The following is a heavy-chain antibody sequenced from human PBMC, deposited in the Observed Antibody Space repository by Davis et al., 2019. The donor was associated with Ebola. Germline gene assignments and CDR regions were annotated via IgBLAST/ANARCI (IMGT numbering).Heavy chain of an antibody. J-gene: IGHJ4*02. D-gene: IGHD3-10*01. CDR3: ARDEAMVRGVMGFDY. CDR2: ISYDGSNK. CDR1: GFTFSSYA. Sequence: GESLKISCAASGFTFSSYAMHWVRQAPGKGLEWVAVISYDGSNKYYADSVKGRFTISRDNSKNTLYLQMNSLRAEDTAVYYCARDEAMVRGVMGFDYWGQGTLVTVSS. V-gene: IGHV3-30-3*01.